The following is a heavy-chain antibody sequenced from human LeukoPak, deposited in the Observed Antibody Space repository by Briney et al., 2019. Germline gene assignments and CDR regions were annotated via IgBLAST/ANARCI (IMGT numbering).Heavy chain of an antibody. D-gene: IGHD3-22*01. CDR1: GGTFSSYT. CDR2: IIPILGIA. V-gene: IGHV1-69*02. Sequence: SVKVSCKASGGTFSSYTISWVRQAPGQGLEWMGRIIPILGIANYAQKFQGRVTITTDESTSTAYMELSSLRSEDTAVYYCARTPKSETYYYDSSGYSPFDYWGQGTLVTVSS. J-gene: IGHJ4*02. CDR3: ARTPKSETYYYDSSGYSPFDY.